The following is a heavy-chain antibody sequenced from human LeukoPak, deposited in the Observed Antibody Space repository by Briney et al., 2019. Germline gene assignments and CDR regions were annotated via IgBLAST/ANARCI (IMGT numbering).Heavy chain of an antibody. V-gene: IGHV1-18*01. CDR1: GYTFTNYE. D-gene: IGHD6-13*01. CDR3: AREHSSSWDQFDY. J-gene: IGHJ4*02. Sequence: GASVKVSCKASGYTFTNYEINWVRQATGQGLEWMGWFNPENGNTNYAQKVQGRVTMTADTSTSTSYMELRSLRSDDTAVYYCAREHSSSWDQFDYWGQGTLVTVSS. CDR2: FNPENGNT.